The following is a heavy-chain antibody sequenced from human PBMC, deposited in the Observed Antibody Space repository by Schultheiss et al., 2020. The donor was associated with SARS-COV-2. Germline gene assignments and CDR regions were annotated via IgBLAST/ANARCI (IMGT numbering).Heavy chain of an antibody. J-gene: IGHJ6*02. CDR3: ARVIEYSSSYMRFGAYYYYGMDV. V-gene: IGHV1-18*01. CDR2: ISAYNGNT. Sequence: ASVKVSCKASGYTFTSYGISWVRQAPGQGLEWMGWISAYNGNTNYAQKLQGRVTMTTDTSTSTAYMELRSLRSDDTAVYYCARVIEYSSSYMRFGAYYYYGMDVWGQGTTVTGSS. CDR1: GYTFTSYG. D-gene: IGHD6-6*01.